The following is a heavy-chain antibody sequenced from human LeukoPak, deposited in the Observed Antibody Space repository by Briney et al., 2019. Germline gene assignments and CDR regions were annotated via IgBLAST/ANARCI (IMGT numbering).Heavy chain of an antibody. CDR2: IYYSGST. D-gene: IGHD2-8*01. Sequence: SETLSLTCTVSGGSINSMSYYCGWIRQSPGKGLEWIGTIYYSGSTYYNPSLESRVTISVDTSRNQLSLKLSSVTAADTAVYYCARDSTNGSSLGVDYWGQGTLVTVSS. CDR1: GGSINSMSYY. V-gene: IGHV4-39*07. J-gene: IGHJ4*02. CDR3: ARDSTNGSSLGVDY.